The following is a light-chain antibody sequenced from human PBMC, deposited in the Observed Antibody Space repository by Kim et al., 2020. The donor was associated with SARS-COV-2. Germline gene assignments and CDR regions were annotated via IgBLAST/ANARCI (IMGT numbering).Light chain of an antibody. J-gene: IGKJ2*01. V-gene: IGKV1-5*03. CDR1: QSIDKW. CDR2: KAS. Sequence: DIQMTQSPSTLSVSVGDRVTMTCRASQSIDKWVAWYQQKPGKAPKLLIYKASTLATGVPSRFSGSGSGTDFILTISSLQPDDSATYYGQQYDSYSPYIFGQGTKLEI. CDR3: QQYDSYSPYI.